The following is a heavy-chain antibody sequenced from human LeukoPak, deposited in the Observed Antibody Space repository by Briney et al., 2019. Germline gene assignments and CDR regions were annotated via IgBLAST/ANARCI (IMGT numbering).Heavy chain of an antibody. CDR1: GFTFSSYG. D-gene: IGHD2/OR15-2a*01. Sequence: GGSLRLSCAASGFTFSSYGMHWVRQAPGKGLEWVAVISYDGSNKYYADSVKGRFTISRDNSKNTLYLQMNSLRAEDTAVYYCAKMRMYYYYMGVWGKGTTVTVSS. CDR3: AKMRMYYYYMGV. CDR2: ISYDGSNK. J-gene: IGHJ6*03. V-gene: IGHV3-30*18.